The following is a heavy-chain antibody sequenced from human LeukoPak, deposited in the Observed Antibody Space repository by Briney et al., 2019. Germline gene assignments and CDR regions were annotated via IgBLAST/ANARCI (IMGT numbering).Heavy chain of an antibody. CDR1: GGSFSGYY. Sequence: SETLSLTCAVYGGSFSGYYWSWSRQPPGKGLDWMEEINHSGSTNYNPSLKSRVTISVDTSKNQFSLKLSSVTAADTAVYYCARGPYCSSTSCRYNWFDPWGQGTLVTVSS. J-gene: IGHJ5*02. D-gene: IGHD2-2*01. CDR2: INHSGST. V-gene: IGHV4-34*01. CDR3: ARGPYCSSTSCRYNWFDP.